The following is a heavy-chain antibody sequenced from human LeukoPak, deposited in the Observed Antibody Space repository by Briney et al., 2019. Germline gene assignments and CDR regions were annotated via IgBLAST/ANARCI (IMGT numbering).Heavy chain of an antibody. V-gene: IGHV3-64*01. CDR2: ISSNGGST. CDR1: GFTFSSYA. D-gene: IGHD2-8*01. Sequence: GGSLRLSCAASGFTFSSYAMHWVRQAPGKGLEYVSAISSNGGSTYYANSVKGRFTISRDNSKNTLYLQMGGLGDEDMAVYYCARTDCTNGVCYTHYGMDVWGQGTTVTVSS. J-gene: IGHJ6*02. CDR3: ARTDCTNGVCYTHYGMDV.